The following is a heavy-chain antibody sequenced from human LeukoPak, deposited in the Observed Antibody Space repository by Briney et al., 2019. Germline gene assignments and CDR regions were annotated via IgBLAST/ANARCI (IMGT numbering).Heavy chain of an antibody. D-gene: IGHD3-3*01. CDR1: GGSISSSSYY. CDR3: ARGAPIFGVVTYYYYGMDV. Sequence: SETLSLTCTVSGGSISSSSYYWGWIRQPPGKGLEWIGSIYYSGSTYYNPSLKSRVTISVDTSKNQFSLKLSSVTAADTAVYYCARGAPIFGVVTYYYYGMDVWGQGTTVTVSS. CDR2: IYYSGST. J-gene: IGHJ6*02. V-gene: IGHV4-39*07.